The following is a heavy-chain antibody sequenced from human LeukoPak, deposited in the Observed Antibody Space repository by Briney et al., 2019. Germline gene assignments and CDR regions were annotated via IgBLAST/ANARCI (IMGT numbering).Heavy chain of an antibody. J-gene: IGHJ6*03. Sequence: GGSLRLSCAASGFTFSSYAMSWVRQAPGKGLEWVSAISGSGGSTYYVDSVKGRFTISRDNSKNTLYLQMNSLRAEDTAVYYCAKRDQLRLGELSPHYYYYYMDVWGKGTTVTVSS. V-gene: IGHV3-23*01. CDR3: AKRDQLRLGELSPHYYYYYMDV. D-gene: IGHD3-16*02. CDR1: GFTFSSYA. CDR2: ISGSGGST.